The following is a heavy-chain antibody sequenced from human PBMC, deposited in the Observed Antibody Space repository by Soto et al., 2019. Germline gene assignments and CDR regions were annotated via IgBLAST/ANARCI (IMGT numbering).Heavy chain of an antibody. CDR3: VRRVVTTLDDAFDI. V-gene: IGHV1-18*01. Sequence: QVQLVQSGPEVKKPGASVTLSCKASGYNFNNYGISWVRQAPGQGLEWMGWISGNNGNTKYGQKFQGRVPLTTEPSTSTAYMEMRSLRSDDTADYYCVRRVVTTLDDAFDIWGPGTRVTVSS. CDR2: ISGNNGNT. CDR1: GYNFNNYG. D-gene: IGHD2-21*02. J-gene: IGHJ3*02.